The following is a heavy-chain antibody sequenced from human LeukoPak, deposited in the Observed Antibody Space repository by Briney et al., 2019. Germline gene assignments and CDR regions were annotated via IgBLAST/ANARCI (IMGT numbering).Heavy chain of an antibody. D-gene: IGHD3-22*01. CDR3: ARDSQYYYDGSGYSLPADDAFDI. CDR2: ISSSSSYI. Sequence: GGSLRLSCAASGFTFSSYSMNWVRQAPGKGLEWVSSISSSSSYIYYADSVKGRFTISRDNARNSLYLQMNSLRAEDTAVYYCARDSQYYYDGSGYSLPADDAFDIWGQGTMVTVSS. V-gene: IGHV3-21*01. J-gene: IGHJ3*02. CDR1: GFTFSSYS.